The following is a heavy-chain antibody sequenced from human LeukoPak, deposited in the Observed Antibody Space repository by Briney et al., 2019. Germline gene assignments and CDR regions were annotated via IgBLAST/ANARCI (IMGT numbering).Heavy chain of an antibody. CDR3: AREIRGFFDY. CDR2: ISSSGSTI. J-gene: IGHJ4*02. D-gene: IGHD3-10*01. Sequence: GGSLRLSCAASGFTFSSYEMNWVRQAPGKGLEWVSYISSSGSTIYYADSVKGRFTISRDNAKNSLYLQMNSLGAEDTAVYYCAREIRGFFDYWGQGTLVTVSS. V-gene: IGHV3-48*03. CDR1: GFTFSSYE.